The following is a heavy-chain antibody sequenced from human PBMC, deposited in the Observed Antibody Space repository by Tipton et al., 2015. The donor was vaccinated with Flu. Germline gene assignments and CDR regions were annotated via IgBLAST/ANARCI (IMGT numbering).Heavy chain of an antibody. CDR2: ISSSSSYI. CDR3: ARDGLPPTDLWFGELPGNNWFDP. Sequence: SLRLSCAASGFTFSSYSMSWVRQAPGKGLEWVSSISSSSSYIYYADSVKGRFTISRDNAKNSLYLQMNSLRAEDTAVYYCARDGLPPTDLWFGELPGNNWFDPWGQGTLVTVSS. J-gene: IGHJ5*02. V-gene: IGHV3-21*01. CDR1: GFTFSSYS. D-gene: IGHD3-10*01.